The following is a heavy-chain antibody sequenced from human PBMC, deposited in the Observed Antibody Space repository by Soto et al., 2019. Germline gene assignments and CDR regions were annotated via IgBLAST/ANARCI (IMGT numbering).Heavy chain of an antibody. Sequence: GGSLRLSCAASGFTFSSYAMTWVRQAPGKGLEWVSSISFSDGGTYYADSVKGRLTISRDNSKNTLFLQMNSLRVEDTAVYYCVKDDRILGRRYFDLWGRGTLVTV. D-gene: IGHD2-15*01. J-gene: IGHJ2*01. V-gene: IGHV3-23*01. CDR3: VKDDRILGRRYFDL. CDR1: GFTFSSYA. CDR2: ISFSDGGT.